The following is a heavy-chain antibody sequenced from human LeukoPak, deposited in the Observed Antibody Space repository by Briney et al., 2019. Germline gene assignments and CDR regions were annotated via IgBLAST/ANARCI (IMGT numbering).Heavy chain of an antibody. V-gene: IGHV4-59*01. Sequence: SETLSLTCTVSGGSINSNYWSWIRQPPGEGLEWIAYIDHSGNTNYNPSLKSRVTISRDMSKNQFSLKLTSVTAADTAMYYCARVGSGSYWNYFDYWGQGTLVTVSS. D-gene: IGHD1-26*01. J-gene: IGHJ4*02. CDR3: ARVGSGSYWNYFDY. CDR1: GGSINSNY. CDR2: IDHSGNT.